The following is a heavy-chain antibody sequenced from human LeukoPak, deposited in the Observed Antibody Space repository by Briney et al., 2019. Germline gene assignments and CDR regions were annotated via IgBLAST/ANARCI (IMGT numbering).Heavy chain of an antibody. CDR1: GFTFSSYA. V-gene: IGHV3-64*01. D-gene: IGHD6-19*01. CDR2: ISSNGGST. J-gene: IGHJ4*02. Sequence: GGSLRLSCAASGFTFSSYAMHWVRQAPGKGLEYVSAISSNGGSTYYAHSVKGRFAISRDNSKNTLYLQMGSLRAEDMAVYYCASISSGWYRWGQGTLVTVSS. CDR3: ASISSGWYR.